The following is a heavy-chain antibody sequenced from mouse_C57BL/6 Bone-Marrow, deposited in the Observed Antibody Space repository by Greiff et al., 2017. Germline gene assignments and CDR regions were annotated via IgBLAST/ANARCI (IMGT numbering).Heavy chain of an antibody. CDR2: ISSGGSYT. CDR1: GFTFSSYG. D-gene: IGHD2-4*01. J-gene: IGHJ2*01. CDR3: ARQKERLRRGYYFDY. Sequence: EVKLVESGGDLVKPGGSLKLSCAASGFTFSSYGMSWVRQTPDKRLEWVATISSGGSYTYYPDSVKGRFTISRDNAKNTLYLQMSSLKSEDTAMYYCARQKERLRRGYYFDYWGQGTTLTVSS. V-gene: IGHV5-6*01.